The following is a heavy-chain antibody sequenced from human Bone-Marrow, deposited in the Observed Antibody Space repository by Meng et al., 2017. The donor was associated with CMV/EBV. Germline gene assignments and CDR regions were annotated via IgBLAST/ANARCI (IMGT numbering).Heavy chain of an antibody. CDR1: GGSISSYY. Sequence: SEPLSLTCTVSGGSISSYYWSWIRQPPGKGLEWIGYIYYSGSTNYNPSLKSRVTISVDTSKNQFSLKLSSVTAADTAVYYCARTPGIVVVVAATDDAFDIWGQGTMVTVSS. J-gene: IGHJ3*02. V-gene: IGHV4-59*01. CDR2: IYYSGST. D-gene: IGHD2-15*01. CDR3: ARTPGIVVVVAATDDAFDI.